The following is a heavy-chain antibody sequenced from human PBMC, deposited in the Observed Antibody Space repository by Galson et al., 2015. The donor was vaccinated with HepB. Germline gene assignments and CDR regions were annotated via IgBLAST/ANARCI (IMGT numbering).Heavy chain of an antibody. D-gene: IGHD3-22*01. CDR2: ISAYNGNT. CDR3: ARDRGYYYDSSGYFAFDI. Sequence: SVKVSCKASGYTFTSYGISWVRQAPGQGLEWMGWISAYNGNTNYAQKLQGRVTMTTDTSTSTAYMELRSLRSDDTAVYYCARDRGYYYDSSGYFAFDIWGQGTVVTVSS. V-gene: IGHV1-18*04. CDR1: GYTFTSYG. J-gene: IGHJ3*02.